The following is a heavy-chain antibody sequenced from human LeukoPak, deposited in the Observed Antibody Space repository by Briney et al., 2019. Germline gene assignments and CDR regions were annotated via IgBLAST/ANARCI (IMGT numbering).Heavy chain of an antibody. V-gene: IGHV3-7*01. J-gene: IGHJ4*02. Sequence: GGSRRLSCLGSGFGFSNYWMTWLRQAPGEGLEWVANIKEDGSVIYYADSVKGRFTISRDNAKNSVYLQMNSLRVEDTALYYCATGRGFGEFAGSAFEDWGQGTLVTVSS. CDR1: GFGFSNYW. CDR2: IKEDGSVI. CDR3: ATGRGFGEFAGSAFED. D-gene: IGHD3-10*01.